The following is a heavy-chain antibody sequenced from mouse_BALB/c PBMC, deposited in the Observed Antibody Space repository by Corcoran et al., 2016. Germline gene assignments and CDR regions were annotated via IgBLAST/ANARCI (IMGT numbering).Heavy chain of an antibody. CDR3: ARWDWYFDV. CDR1: GLNSKDTY. J-gene: IGHJ1*01. Sequence: EVQLQQSGAELVKPGASVKLSCTASGLNSKDTYLHWVKQRHEEGLEWIGRIDPANDNTKYDTKCQGKVTITADTSSNTAYLQLSSLTSEDTAVYYCARWDWYFDVWGAGTTVTVSS. CDR2: IDPANDNT. V-gene: IGHV14-3*02.